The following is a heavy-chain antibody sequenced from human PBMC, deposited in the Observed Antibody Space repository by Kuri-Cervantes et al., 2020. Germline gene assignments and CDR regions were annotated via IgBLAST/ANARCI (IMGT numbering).Heavy chain of an antibody. Sequence: ASVKVSCKASGYTFTGYYMHWVRQAPGQGLEWMGWINPNSGGTNYAQKFQGWVTMTRDTSISTAYMELSSLRSEDTAVYYCARASPYGDYVGYWGQGTLVTVSS. D-gene: IGHD4-17*01. CDR3: ARASPYGDYVGY. J-gene: IGHJ4*02. V-gene: IGHV1-2*04. CDR2: INPNSGGT. CDR1: GYTFTGYY.